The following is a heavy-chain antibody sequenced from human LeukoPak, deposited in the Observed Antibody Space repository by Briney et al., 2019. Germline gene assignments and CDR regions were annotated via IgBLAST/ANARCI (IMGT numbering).Heavy chain of an antibody. Sequence: PGGSLRLSCAASGFTFSSYSMNWVRQAPGKGLEWVSSISSSSSYIYYADSVKGRFTISRDNAKNSLYLQMNSLRAEDTAVYYCASLASSAIVVVPAAMRGSSDYWGQGTLVTVSS. CDR2: ISSSSSYI. CDR3: ASLASSAIVVVPAAMRGSSDY. J-gene: IGHJ4*02. CDR1: GFTFSSYS. D-gene: IGHD2-2*01. V-gene: IGHV3-21*01.